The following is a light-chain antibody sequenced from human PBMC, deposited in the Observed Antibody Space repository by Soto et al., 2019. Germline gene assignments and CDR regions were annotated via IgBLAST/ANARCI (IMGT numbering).Light chain of an antibody. CDR3: QQYKSWPPFT. CDR2: GAS. V-gene: IGKV3-15*01. J-gene: IGKJ5*01. Sequence: EILMTQSPATLSVSPGDSATLSCRASQSHGQSLAWYQQKAGQAPRLLIYGASTRATGIPARFSGSGSGTEFTLTISSLQSEDFAVYYCQQYKSWPPFTFGQGTRLEIK. CDR1: QSHGQS.